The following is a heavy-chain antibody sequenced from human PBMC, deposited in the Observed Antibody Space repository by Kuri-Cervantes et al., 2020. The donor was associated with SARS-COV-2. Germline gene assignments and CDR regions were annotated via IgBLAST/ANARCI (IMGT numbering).Heavy chain of an antibody. CDR2: ISSNGGST. CDR3: ARGPRSGTTVGYFDL. J-gene: IGHJ2*01. D-gene: IGHD4-17*01. V-gene: IGHV3-64*01. CDR1: GFTFSSYA. Sequence: GESLKISCAAAGFTFSSYAMHWVRQAPGKGLEYVSAISSNGGSTYYANSVKGRFTISRDNSKNTLHLQMGSLRAEDMAVYYCARGPRSGTTVGYFDLRGRGTLVTVSS.